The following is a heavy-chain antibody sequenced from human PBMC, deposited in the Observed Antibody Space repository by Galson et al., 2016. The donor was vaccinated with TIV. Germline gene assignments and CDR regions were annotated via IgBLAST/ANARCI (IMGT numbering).Heavy chain of an antibody. J-gene: IGHJ4*02. CDR2: MNQHGSEK. Sequence: LRLSCAVSGFTFSSYWMTWVRQAPGKGLEWVANMNQHGSEKYYVDSVKGRFTISRDNAKNSLYLQMNSLRAEDTAVYYCAKLYYSSGWNFDYWGQGTLVTVSS. D-gene: IGHD6-19*01. CDR3: AKLYYSSGWNFDY. CDR1: GFTFSSYW. V-gene: IGHV3-7*01.